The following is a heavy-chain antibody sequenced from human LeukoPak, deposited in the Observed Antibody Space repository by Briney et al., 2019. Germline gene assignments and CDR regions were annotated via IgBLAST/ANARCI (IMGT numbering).Heavy chain of an antibody. CDR1: GGSIGPYY. Sequence: SETLSLTCTISGGSIGPYYWSWLRQPAGKALELIGRSYTTGSTNYNPSLKSRVTMSLDTSKNQFSLKLTSVTAADMAVYYCARSAGSGFHLDSWGQGTLVTVSS. J-gene: IGHJ4*02. V-gene: IGHV4-4*07. CDR2: SYTTGST. CDR3: ARSAGSGFHLDS.